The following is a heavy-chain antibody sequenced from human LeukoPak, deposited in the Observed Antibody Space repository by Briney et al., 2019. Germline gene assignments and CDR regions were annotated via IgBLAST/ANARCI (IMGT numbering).Heavy chain of an antibody. Sequence: GGSLKLSCTASGFAFDEHGMSWVRQVPGKGLEWVSGINWSGGSTGYADPLRGRFTISRDNAKNSLYLQMDSLRAEDTALYYCARAPITSPFCFDYWGQGTLVTVSS. CDR1: GFAFDEHG. D-gene: IGHD2-2*01. CDR3: ARAPITSPFCFDY. V-gene: IGHV3-20*04. CDR2: INWSGGST. J-gene: IGHJ4*02.